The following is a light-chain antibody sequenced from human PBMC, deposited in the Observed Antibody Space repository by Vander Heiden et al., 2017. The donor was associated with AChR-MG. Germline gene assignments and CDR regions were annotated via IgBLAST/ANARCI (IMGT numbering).Light chain of an antibody. CDR3: HQDNSWPRT. CDR1: QSASTN. Sequence: ELVMTQPPATLSVSPGERATLSCRASQSASTNLAWYQQIPGQAPRLLMYGASTRATGIPARFSGSGSGTEFTLTISRLQSEDSAVYYCHQDNSWPRTFGQGTKVEIK. J-gene: IGKJ1*01. CDR2: GAS. V-gene: IGKV3-15*01.